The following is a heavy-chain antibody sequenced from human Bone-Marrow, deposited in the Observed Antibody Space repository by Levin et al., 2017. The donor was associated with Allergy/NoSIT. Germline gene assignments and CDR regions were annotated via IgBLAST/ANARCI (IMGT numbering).Heavy chain of an antibody. CDR2: IKSKTAGGTI. CDR3: TTDKVHCSGDCYHAFDA. CDR1: GFTFSNAW. Sequence: NPGGSLRLSCAASGFTFSNAWMHWVRQAPGKGLEWVGRIKSKTAGGTIDYAAPVKGRFTISRDDSKNTLFLEVNSLITEDTAVYYCTTDKVHCSGDCYHAFDAWGQGTMVTVSS. D-gene: IGHD2-21*01. V-gene: IGHV3-15*01. J-gene: IGHJ3*01.